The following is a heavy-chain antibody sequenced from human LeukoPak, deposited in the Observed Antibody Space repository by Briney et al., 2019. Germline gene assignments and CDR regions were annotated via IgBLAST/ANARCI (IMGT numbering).Heavy chain of an antibody. D-gene: IGHD2-2*01. Sequence: SETLSLTCAVYGGSFSGYYWSWIRQPPGKGLEWIGEINHSGSTNYNPSLKSRVTISVDTSKNQFSLKLSSVTAADTAVYYCARLGPDCSSTSCPPWVVGYYYMDVWGKGTTVTVSS. CDR2: INHSGST. CDR1: GGSFSGYY. V-gene: IGHV4-34*01. J-gene: IGHJ6*03. CDR3: ARLGPDCSSTSCPPWVVGYYYMDV.